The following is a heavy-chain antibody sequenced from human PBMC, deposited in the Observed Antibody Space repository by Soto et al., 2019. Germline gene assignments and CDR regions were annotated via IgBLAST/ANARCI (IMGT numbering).Heavy chain of an antibody. V-gene: IGHV1-69*13. D-gene: IGHD4-17*01. CDR3: ARVSGGDYDRPFDY. CDR2: IIPIFGTA. CDR1: GGAFSSYA. J-gene: IGHJ4*02. Sequence: GASVKVSCKTSGGAFSSYAISWVRQAPGQGLEWMGGIIPIFGTANYAQKFQGRVTITADESTSTANMELSSLRSEDTAVYYRARVSGGDYDRPFDYWGQGTLVTVSS.